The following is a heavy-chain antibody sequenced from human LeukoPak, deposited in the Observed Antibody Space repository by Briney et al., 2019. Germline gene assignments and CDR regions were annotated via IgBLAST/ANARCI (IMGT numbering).Heavy chain of an antibody. D-gene: IGHD5-18*01. Sequence: GRSLRLSCAASGFTFTSYWMSWVCQAPGKGLEWVANIKEDGSEKYYVDSVKGRFTISRDNAKNSLYLQMNSLRAEDTAVYYCARLYSYGDYMDVWGKGTTVTVSS. V-gene: IGHV3-7*01. CDR3: ARLYSYGDYMDV. CDR2: IKEDGSEK. J-gene: IGHJ6*03. CDR1: GFTFTSYW.